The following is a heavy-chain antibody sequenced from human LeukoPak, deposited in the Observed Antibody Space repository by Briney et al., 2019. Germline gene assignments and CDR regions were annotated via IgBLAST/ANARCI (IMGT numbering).Heavy chain of an antibody. CDR3: ARHDYGGNSGDY. D-gene: IGHD4-23*01. Sequence: SGGSLRLSCAASGFTFSSYGMNWVRQAPGKGLEWVSYIGTSSSTIYYADSVKGRFTISRDNAENSLYLQMNSLRDEDTAVYYCARHDYGGNSGDYWGQGTLVTVSS. J-gene: IGHJ4*02. V-gene: IGHV3-48*02. CDR1: GFTFSSYG. CDR2: IGTSSSTI.